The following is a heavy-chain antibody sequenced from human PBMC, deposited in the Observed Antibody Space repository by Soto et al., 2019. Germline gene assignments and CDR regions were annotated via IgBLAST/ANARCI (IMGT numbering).Heavy chain of an antibody. CDR2: ISYDGSNK. V-gene: IGHV3-30*18. J-gene: IGHJ6*02. D-gene: IGHD2-15*01. CDR3: AKDLPGLGYYYYYYGMDV. CDR1: GFTFSSYG. Sequence: XGSLRLSCAASGFTFSSYGMHWVRQAPGKGLEWVAVISYDGSNKYYADSVKGRFTISRDNSKNTLYLQMNSLRAEDTAVYYCAKDLPGLGYYYYYYGMDVWGQGTTVTVSS.